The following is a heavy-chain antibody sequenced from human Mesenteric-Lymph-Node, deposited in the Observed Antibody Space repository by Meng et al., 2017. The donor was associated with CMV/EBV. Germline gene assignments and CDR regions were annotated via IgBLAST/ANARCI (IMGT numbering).Heavy chain of an antibody. V-gene: IGHV4-30-4*01. J-gene: IGHJ4*02. D-gene: IGHD2/OR15-2a*01. CDR1: GDSLNSGDYH. Sequence: SETLSLTCTVSGDSLNSGDYHWSWIRQPPGKGLEWIGYIYHTGNTYYNPSLENRLTMSVDTSKNQFSLRLTSVTATDTAMYYCARGNRGFDNWGLGALVTVSS. CDR2: IYHTGNT. CDR3: ARGNRGFDN.